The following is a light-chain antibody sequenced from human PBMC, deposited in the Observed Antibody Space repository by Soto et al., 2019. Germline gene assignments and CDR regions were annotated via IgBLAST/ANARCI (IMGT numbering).Light chain of an antibody. CDR3: HHRTKWPYT. CDR2: DAS. CDR1: QDVVNY. J-gene: IGKJ2*01. Sequence: DIVLTHSPATLSLSPGERATLSCRASQDVVNYLLWFQQKPGQAPRLLIYDASNRASGIPARFSGSGSGTDFTLTISRLEPEDFAVYFCHHRTKWPYTFGQGTKVDIK. V-gene: IGKV3-11*01.